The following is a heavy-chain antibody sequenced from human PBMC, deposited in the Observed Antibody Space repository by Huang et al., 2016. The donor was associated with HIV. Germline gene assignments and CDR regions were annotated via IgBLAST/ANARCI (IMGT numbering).Heavy chain of an antibody. CDR1: GFTFSSYN. J-gene: IGHJ6*02. Sequence: AASGFTFSSYNMNWVRQAPGKGLEWVSSISSSSRYIYYADSVKGRFTISRDHAESSLYLQMNSLRAEDTAVYYCAGDSTYGDNYYGMDVWGQGTTVTVSS. CDR3: AGDSTYGDNYYGMDV. V-gene: IGHV3-21*01. D-gene: IGHD4-17*01. CDR2: ISSSSRYI.